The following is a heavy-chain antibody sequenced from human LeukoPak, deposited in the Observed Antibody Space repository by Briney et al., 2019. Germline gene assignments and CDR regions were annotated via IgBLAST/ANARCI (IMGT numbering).Heavy chain of an antibody. CDR3: ARLGGTYFASGYYLQYYFDY. Sequence: SETLSLTCAVYGGSFSGYYWSWIRQPPGKGLEWIGEINHSGSTNYNPSLKSRVTISVDTSKNQFSLKLSSVTAADTAVYYCARLGGTYFASGYYLQYYFDYWGQGTLVTVSS. D-gene: IGHD3-22*01. CDR1: GGSFSGYY. CDR2: INHSGST. V-gene: IGHV4-34*01. J-gene: IGHJ4*02.